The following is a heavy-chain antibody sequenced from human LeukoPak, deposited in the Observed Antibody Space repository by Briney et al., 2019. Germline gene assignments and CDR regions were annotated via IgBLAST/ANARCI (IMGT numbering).Heavy chain of an antibody. CDR1: GGTFSSYA. D-gene: IGHD5-24*01. CDR2: IVPIFGTA. V-gene: IGHV1-69*13. CDR3: ARVGDGLNDAFDV. J-gene: IGHJ3*01. Sequence: PVKVSCKASGGTFSSYAISWVRQAPGHGLEWMGGIVPIFGTANYAQKFQGRVTITADESTSTAYMELSSLRSEDTTVYYCARVGDGLNDAFDVWGQGTLVTVSS.